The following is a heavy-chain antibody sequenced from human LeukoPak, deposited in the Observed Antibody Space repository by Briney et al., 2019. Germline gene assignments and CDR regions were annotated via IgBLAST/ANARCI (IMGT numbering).Heavy chain of an antibody. CDR3: ASHFWNYYRIDY. J-gene: IGHJ4*02. D-gene: IGHD3-3*02. Sequence: GGSLRLSCAASGFTFSSYSMNWVRQAAGKGLEWVSSISSSSSYIYYADSVKGRFTISRDNAKNSLFLQMNSLRAEDTAIYYCASHFWNYYRIDYWGQGILVTVSS. V-gene: IGHV3-21*01. CDR2: ISSSSSYI. CDR1: GFTFSSYS.